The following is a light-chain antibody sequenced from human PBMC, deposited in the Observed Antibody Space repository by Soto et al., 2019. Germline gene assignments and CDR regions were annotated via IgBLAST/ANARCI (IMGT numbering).Light chain of an antibody. V-gene: IGKV3-20*01. J-gene: IGKJ1*01. CDR2: GAS. CDR3: QQYASSPRT. Sequence: EIVLTQSPGTLSLSPGERDTLFCRASQSFTTSQLAWYQQRPGQAPRVLIFGASRRATGIPDRFSGSGSGTDFTLTISRLEPEDSAVYYCQQYASSPRTFGQGTTVEIK. CDR1: QSFTTSQ.